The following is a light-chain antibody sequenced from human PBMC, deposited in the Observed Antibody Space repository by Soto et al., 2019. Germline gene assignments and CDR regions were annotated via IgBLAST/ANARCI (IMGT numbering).Light chain of an antibody. CDR2: EVN. CDR1: SSDVGGYNY. Sequence: QSALTQPPSASGSPGQSVTISCTGTSSDVGGYNYVSWYQQHPGKAPKLMIYEVNKRPSGVPDRFSGSKSGNTASLTVSGLQAEDEADNHCSSFAGSNSLVFGGGTKLTVL. J-gene: IGLJ2*01. V-gene: IGLV2-8*01. CDR3: SSFAGSNSLV.